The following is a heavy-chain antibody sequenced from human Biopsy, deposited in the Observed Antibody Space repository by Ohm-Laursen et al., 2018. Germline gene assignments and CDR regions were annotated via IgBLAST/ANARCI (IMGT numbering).Heavy chain of an antibody. CDR2: ISHTGYT. D-gene: IGHD4-23*01. Sequence: SETLSLTCTVSGGSIISYYWNWIRQPPGKGLEWIGHISHTGYTSYKSSLKSRVTIPLDTSRKHFSLRLTSLAAADTAVYYCARGSNEYGGLYFPHWGQGTLVTVSS. CDR1: GGSIISYY. J-gene: IGHJ1*01. V-gene: IGHV4-59*08. CDR3: ARGSNEYGGLYFPH.